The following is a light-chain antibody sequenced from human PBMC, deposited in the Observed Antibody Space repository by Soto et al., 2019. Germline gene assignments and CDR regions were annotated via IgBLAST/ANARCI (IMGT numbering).Light chain of an antibody. CDR1: QSVNTY. J-gene: IGKJ1*01. Sequence: DIQMTQSPSSLSASVGDRVTITCRASQSVNTYLHWYQQKAGQAPKLLIYAASNLQSGVPSRFSGRGSGTDFTLTVESLQPEDFATYYCQHYKMYSPWTFGQGTKVDIK. V-gene: IGKV1-39*01. CDR3: QHYKMYSPWT. CDR2: AAS.